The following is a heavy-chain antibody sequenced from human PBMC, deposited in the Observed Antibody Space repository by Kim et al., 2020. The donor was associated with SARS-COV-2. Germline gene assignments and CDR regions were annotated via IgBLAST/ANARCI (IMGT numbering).Heavy chain of an antibody. CDR1: GFTFSSYW. Sequence: GGSLRLSCAASGFTFSSYWMSWVRQAPGKGLEWVANIKQDGSEKYYVDSVKGRFTISRDNAKNSLYLQMNSLGAEDTAVYYCARDRTSLAWLLPGLLDYWGQGTLVTVSS. D-gene: IGHD3-22*01. V-gene: IGHV3-7*01. CDR2: IKQDGSEK. CDR3: ARDRTSLAWLLPGLLDY. J-gene: IGHJ4*02.